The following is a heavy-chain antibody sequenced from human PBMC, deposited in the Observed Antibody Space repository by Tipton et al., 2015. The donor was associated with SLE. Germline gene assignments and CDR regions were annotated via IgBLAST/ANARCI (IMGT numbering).Heavy chain of an antibody. CDR3: ARWGWGIVGATDAFDI. CDR1: GYTFTGYY. V-gene: IGHV1-2*06. CDR2: INPNSGGT. J-gene: IGHJ3*02. D-gene: IGHD1-26*01. Sequence: QAQLVQSGAEVKKPGASVKVSCKASGYTFTGYYMHWVRQAPGQGLEWMGRINPNSGGTNYAQKFQGRVTMTRDTSISTAYMELSRLRSDDTAVYYCARWGWGIVGATDAFDIWGQGTIVTVSS.